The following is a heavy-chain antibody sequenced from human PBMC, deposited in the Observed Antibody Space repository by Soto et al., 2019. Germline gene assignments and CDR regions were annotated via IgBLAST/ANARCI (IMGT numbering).Heavy chain of an antibody. CDR1: GFTFSSYS. CDR2: ISSSSSYI. Sequence: EVQLVESGGGLVKPGWSLRLSCAASGFTFSSYSMNWVRQAPGKGLEWVSSISSSSSYIYYADSVKGRFTISRDNANNSLYLQMNSLRAEDTAVDYCARDSVDDSSGSAYYFDSWGQGSLVTVSS. D-gene: IGHD3-22*01. J-gene: IGHJ4*02. CDR3: ARDSVDDSSGSAYYFDS. V-gene: IGHV3-21*01.